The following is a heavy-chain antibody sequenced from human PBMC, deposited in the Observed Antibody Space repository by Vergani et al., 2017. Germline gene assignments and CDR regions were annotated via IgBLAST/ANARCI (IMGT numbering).Heavy chain of an antibody. CDR1: GGTFSSYG. Sequence: QVQLVQSGAEVKKPGSSVKVSCKASGGTFSSYGISWVRQAPGQGLEWMGWISAYNGNTNYAQKLQGRVTMTTDTSTSTAYMELRSLRSVDTAVYYCAGSSSGPYYFDYWGQGTLVTVSS. CDR3: AGSSSGPYYFDY. V-gene: IGHV1-18*01. J-gene: IGHJ4*02. CDR2: ISAYNGNT. D-gene: IGHD6-6*01.